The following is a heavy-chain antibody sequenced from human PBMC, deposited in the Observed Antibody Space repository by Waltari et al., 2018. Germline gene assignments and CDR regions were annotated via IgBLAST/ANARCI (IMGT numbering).Heavy chain of an antibody. CDR1: GFTFSAYY. CDR2: ISSSGSTI. CDR3: ARKEQQLGPIDY. J-gene: IGHJ4*02. D-gene: IGHD6-13*01. Sequence: QVQLVESGGGLVKPGGSLRLSCAASGFTFSAYYMSWIRQAPGKGLELVSYISSSGSTIYDAVSGKGRFTIARDKAKNSLYMKRNSLRAEDTAVYYCARKEQQLGPIDYWGQGTLVTVSS. V-gene: IGHV3-11*01.